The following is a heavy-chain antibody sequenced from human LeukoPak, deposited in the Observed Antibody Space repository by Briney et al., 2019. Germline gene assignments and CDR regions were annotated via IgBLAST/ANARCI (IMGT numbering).Heavy chain of an antibody. D-gene: IGHD1-26*01. J-gene: IGHJ4*02. CDR2: TTGSGGST. Sequence: PGGSLRLSCAASGFTFSSYSMNWVRQAPGKGLEWVSGTTGSGGSTFYADSVKGRFTISRDNSKNTLYLQMNSLRAEDTAVYYCAKDRTIGGATTLLFDYWGQGTLVTVSS. CDR3: AKDRTIGGATTLLFDY. CDR1: GFTFSSYS. V-gene: IGHV3-23*01.